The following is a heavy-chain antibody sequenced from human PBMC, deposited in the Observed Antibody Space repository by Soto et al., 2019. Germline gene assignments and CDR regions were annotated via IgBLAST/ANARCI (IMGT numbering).Heavy chain of an antibody. D-gene: IGHD3-16*01. CDR1: GVSITSHY. CDR2: IHYSGST. Sequence: QVQLQESSPGLVKPSETLSLTCTVSGVSITSHYWTWIRQPPGKGLEWIGNIHYSGSTNYSPSLKGRVIISVDTSENQSSLKLSSVTTADTAVYYCTVGGAGHPFDYWGQGTLVTVSS. CDR3: TVGGAGHPFDY. J-gene: IGHJ4*02. V-gene: IGHV4-59*11.